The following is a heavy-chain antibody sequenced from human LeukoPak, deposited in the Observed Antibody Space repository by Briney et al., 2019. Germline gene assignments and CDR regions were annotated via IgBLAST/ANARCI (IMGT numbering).Heavy chain of an antibody. CDR2: IYYSGST. J-gene: IGHJ1*01. D-gene: IGHD6-19*01. CDR1: GGSISSYY. V-gene: IGHV4-59*12. Sequence: PSETLSLTCTVSGGSISSYYWSWIRQPPGKGLEWIGYIYYSGSTNYNPSLKSRVTISVDTSKNQFSLKLSSVTAADTAVYYCARGGRWQVTGYFQHWGQGTLVTVSS. CDR3: ARGGRWQVTGYFQH.